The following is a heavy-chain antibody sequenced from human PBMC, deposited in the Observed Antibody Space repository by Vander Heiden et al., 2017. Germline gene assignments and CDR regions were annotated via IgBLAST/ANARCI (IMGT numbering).Heavy chain of an antibody. V-gene: IGHV3-53*01. Sequence: EVHLVQSGGGLDQRGGSLRLTCVVCGCTVSSNYMTCIRQAHGKGLEWVSVIYRDVTTYYADSVKGRFTTSRDKYKNTLFLQMDSLRAEDTALYYCASGATQWTFWGQGTLLTVSS. CDR1: GCTVSSNY. CDR3: ASGATQWTF. J-gene: IGHJ4*02. D-gene: IGHD5-12*01. CDR2: IYRDVTT.